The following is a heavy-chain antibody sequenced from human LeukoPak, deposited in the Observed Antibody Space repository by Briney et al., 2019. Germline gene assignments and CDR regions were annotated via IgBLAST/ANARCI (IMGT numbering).Heavy chain of an antibody. D-gene: IGHD3-22*01. CDR2: ISGSGGST. CDR1: GFTFSSYA. Sequence: GGSLRLSCAASGFTFSSYAMSWVRQAPGKGLEWVSAISGSGGSTYYADSVKGRFTISRDNSKNTLYLQMNSPRAEDTAVYYCAKDRSRMNYYDSSGYSDFDYWGQGTLVTVSS. J-gene: IGHJ4*02. CDR3: AKDRSRMNYYDSSGYSDFDY. V-gene: IGHV3-23*01.